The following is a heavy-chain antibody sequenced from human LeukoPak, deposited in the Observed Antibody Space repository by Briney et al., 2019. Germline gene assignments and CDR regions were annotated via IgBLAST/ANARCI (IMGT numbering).Heavy chain of an antibody. Sequence: SETPSLTCTVSGASTSDFHWSWVRQPPGKGLEWIGYISYSGVTNYNPSLKSRVTISLDTSRNQFSLKLNSVTAADTAVYYCAKSNGYGLIDIWGQGTMVTVSS. CDR2: ISYSGVT. D-gene: IGHD3-22*01. J-gene: IGHJ3*02. CDR3: AKSNGYGLIDI. V-gene: IGHV4-59*12. CDR1: GASTSDFH.